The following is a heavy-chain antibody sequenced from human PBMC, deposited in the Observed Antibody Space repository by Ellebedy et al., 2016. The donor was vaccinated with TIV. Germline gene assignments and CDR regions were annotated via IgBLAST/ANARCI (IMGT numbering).Heavy chain of an antibody. CDR2: ISGHGVST. CDR1: GFTFIFYA. V-gene: IGHV3-23*01. D-gene: IGHD6-19*01. CDR3: ARVTKDTSGRFEFDY. Sequence: GESLKISCAASGFTFIFYAMSWVRQAQGTGREWVSRISGHGVSTEYADSVKGRFTISRDNSKNTLSLEMNILSADDTAIYYCARVTKDTSGRFEFDYWGQGILVTVSS. J-gene: IGHJ4*02.